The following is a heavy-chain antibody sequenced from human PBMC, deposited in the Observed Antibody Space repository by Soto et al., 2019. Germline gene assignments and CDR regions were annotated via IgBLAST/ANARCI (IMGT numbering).Heavy chain of an antibody. J-gene: IGHJ4*02. Sequence: EVQLVESGGGLVQPGGSLRLSCEASGFILRISRMTWVRQPPGKGLEWVASINVDGGEKYYVGSVRGRFTVSRDNAKNALYLQMNSLRAEDTAVYYCARDVGPNTLDYWGQGTLVTVSS. CDR3: ARDVGPNTLDY. CDR1: GFILRISR. CDR2: INVDGGEK. V-gene: IGHV3-7*03.